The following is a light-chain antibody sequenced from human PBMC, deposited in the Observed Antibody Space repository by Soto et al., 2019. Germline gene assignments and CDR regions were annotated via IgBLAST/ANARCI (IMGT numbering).Light chain of an antibody. CDR1: SNDIGAYDY. J-gene: IGLJ2*01. CDR2: NVS. V-gene: IGLV2-11*01. CDR3: CSSAGTFSSVL. Sequence: QSALTQPRSVSGSPGQTVTISCTGTSNDIGAYDYVSWYQQLPGKAPKFIIYNVSKRPSGVPSRFSGSKSGTTASLTISGVQTEDEGDYYRCSSAGTFSSVLFGGGTKLTVL.